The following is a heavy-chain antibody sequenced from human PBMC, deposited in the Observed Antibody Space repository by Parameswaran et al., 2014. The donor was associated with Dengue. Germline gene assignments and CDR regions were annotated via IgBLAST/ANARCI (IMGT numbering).Heavy chain of an antibody. CDR1: A. D-gene: IGHD4-23*01. J-gene: IGHJ4*02. Sequence: AMPGVRQAPGKGLEWVAVMSYDGSEKYYADSVEDRFTISRDNSKNTLYLQMNSLRLEDTAVYYCASQTTVAFDYWGQGALVTVSS. CDR2: MSYDGSEK. V-gene: IGHV3-30*01. CDR3: ASQTTVAFDY.